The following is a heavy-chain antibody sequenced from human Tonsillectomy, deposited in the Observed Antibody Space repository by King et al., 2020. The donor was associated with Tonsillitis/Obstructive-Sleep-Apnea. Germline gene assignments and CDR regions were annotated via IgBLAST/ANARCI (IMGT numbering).Heavy chain of an antibody. Sequence: VQLQESGPGLVKPSETLSLTCTVSGGSISSYYWSWIRQPPGKGLEWIGYIYYSGSTNYNPSLKSRVTILVDTSKNQFSLKLSSVTAADTAVYYCASLHCSSTSCPWGHWFDPWGQGTLVTVSS. CDR2: IYYSGST. CDR3: ASLHCSSTSCPWGHWFDP. V-gene: IGHV4-59*01. CDR1: GGSISSYY. D-gene: IGHD2-2*01. J-gene: IGHJ5*02.